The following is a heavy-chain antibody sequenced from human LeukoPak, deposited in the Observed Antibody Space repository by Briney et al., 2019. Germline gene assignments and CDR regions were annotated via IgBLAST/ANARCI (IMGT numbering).Heavy chain of an antibody. CDR2: IKSKTDGGTT. Sequence: GSLRPSCAASGFTFSSYSMKWVRQAPGKGLEWIGRIKSKTDGGTTDYAAPVKGRFTISRDASKNTLYLQMNSLKTDDTAVYYCTTAPSYADYWGQGTLVTVSS. CDR1: GFTFSSYS. J-gene: IGHJ4*02. V-gene: IGHV3-15*01. CDR3: TTAPSYADY. D-gene: IGHD3-10*01.